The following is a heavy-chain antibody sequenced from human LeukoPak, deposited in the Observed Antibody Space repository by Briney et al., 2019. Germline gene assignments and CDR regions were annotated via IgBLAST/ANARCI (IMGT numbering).Heavy chain of an antibody. CDR2: INHSGST. CDR1: GGSFSGYY. Sequence: SETQSLTCAVYGGSFSGYYWSWIRQPPGKGLEWIGEINHSGSTNYNPSLKSRVTISVDTSKNQFSLKLSSVTAADTAVYYCASIREEYYFDYWGQGTLVTVSS. D-gene: IGHD3-10*01. V-gene: IGHV4-34*01. J-gene: IGHJ4*02. CDR3: ASIREEYYFDY.